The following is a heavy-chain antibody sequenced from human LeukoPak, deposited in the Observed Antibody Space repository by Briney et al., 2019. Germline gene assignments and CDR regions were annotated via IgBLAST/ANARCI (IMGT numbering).Heavy chain of an antibody. J-gene: IGHJ2*01. Sequence: PSETLSLTCTVSGGSISSYYWSWIRQPPGKGLEWVGYIYYSGSTNYNPSLKSGVTILANKSYKQFSLMLSSLPAADTAVYYCARHYGYSSGWPLWYFDLWGRGTLVTVSS. CDR3: ARHYGYSSGWPLWYFDL. V-gene: IGHV4-59*08. D-gene: IGHD6-19*01. CDR2: IYYSGST. CDR1: GGSISSYY.